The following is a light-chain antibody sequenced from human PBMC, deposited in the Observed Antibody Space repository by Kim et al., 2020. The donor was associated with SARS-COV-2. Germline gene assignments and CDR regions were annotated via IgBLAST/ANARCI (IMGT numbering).Light chain of an antibody. CDR3: QQYDKLPLT. J-gene: IGKJ4*02. Sequence: ASVGYKVTITCHASQAIDNYLNWFHQRPGKAPKLLIYVASNSEKGVPSRFSGSGYGKFFTLTISGLQPEDIGTYYCQQYDKLPLTFGGGTKVDIK. V-gene: IGKV1-33*01. CDR1: QAIDNY. CDR2: VAS.